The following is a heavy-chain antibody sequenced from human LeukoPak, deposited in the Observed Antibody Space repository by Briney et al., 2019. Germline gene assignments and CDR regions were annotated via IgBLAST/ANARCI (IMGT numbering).Heavy chain of an antibody. J-gene: IGHJ4*02. CDR3: TKERGSY. CDR2: ISSSADTI. CDR1: GFIFSSDE. V-gene: IGHV3-48*03. Sequence: PGGSLRLSCAASGFIFSSDEMTWVRQAPGKGLESVSVISSSADTILYADSVKGRFTISRDNGKNALYLQMNSLRAEDTAVYYCTKERGSYWGQGTLVTVSS.